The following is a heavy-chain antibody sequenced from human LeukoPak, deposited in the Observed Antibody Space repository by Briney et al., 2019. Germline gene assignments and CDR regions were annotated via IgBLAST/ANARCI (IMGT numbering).Heavy chain of an antibody. J-gene: IGHJ5*01. D-gene: IGHD2-8*01. Sequence: ASETLSLTCTVSGGSISNYYWSWIRQPAGKGLEWIGRIHSSGSTNYNPSLKSRVTISVDKSKNQFSLRLSSVIAADTAVYLCARDRCEGYCTSFDSWGQGTLVTVSS. CDR2: IHSSGST. CDR1: GGSISNYY. CDR3: ARDRCEGYCTSFDS. V-gene: IGHV4-4*07.